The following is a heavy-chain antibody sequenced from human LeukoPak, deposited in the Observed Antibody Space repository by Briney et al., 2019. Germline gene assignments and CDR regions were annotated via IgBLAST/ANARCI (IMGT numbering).Heavy chain of an antibody. CDR2: ISSNGGST. J-gene: IGHJ4*02. Sequence: GGSLRLSCAASGFTFSSYAMHWVRQAPGKGLEYVSAISSNGGSTYYANSVKGRFTISRDNSKNTLYLQMGSLRAEDMAVYYSARGYYYDSSGYSDYFDYWGQGTLVTVSS. D-gene: IGHD3-22*01. V-gene: IGHV3-64*01. CDR3: ARGYYYDSSGYSDYFDY. CDR1: GFTFSSYA.